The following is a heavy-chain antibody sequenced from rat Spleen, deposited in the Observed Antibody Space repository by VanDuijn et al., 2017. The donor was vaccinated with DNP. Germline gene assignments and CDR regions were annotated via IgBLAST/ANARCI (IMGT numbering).Heavy chain of an antibody. CDR1: GFTFSDYN. CDR3: ATLIL. V-gene: IGHV5-7*01. J-gene: IGHJ2*01. Sequence: EVQLVESGGGLVQPGRALKLSCAASGFTFSDYNMAWVRQAPKKGLEWVATISYDGTSTYYRDSVKGRFTISRDNAKSTLYLQMDSLRSEDTATYYCATLILWGQGVMVTVSS. CDR2: ISYDGTST. D-gene: IGHD4-1*01.